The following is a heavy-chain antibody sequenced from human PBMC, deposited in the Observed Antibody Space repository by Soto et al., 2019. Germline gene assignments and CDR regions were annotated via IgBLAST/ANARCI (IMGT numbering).Heavy chain of an antibody. CDR2: IWYDGSNK. V-gene: IGHV3-33*01. D-gene: IGHD2-15*01. Sequence: VAVIWYDGSNKYYADSVKGRFTISRDNSKNTLYLQMNSLRAEDTAVYYCARGAVVVVAATLNWYFDLWGRGTLVTVSS. J-gene: IGHJ2*01. CDR3: ARGAVVVVAATLNWYFDL.